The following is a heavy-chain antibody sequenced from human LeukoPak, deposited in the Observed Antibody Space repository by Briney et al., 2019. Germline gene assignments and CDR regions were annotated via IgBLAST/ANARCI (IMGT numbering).Heavy chain of an antibody. CDR1: GYTFTSYD. D-gene: IGHD1-26*01. CDR3: ARANVGAFDY. CDR2: MNPNSVNT. V-gene: IGHV1-8*01. J-gene: IGHJ4*02. Sequence: ASVKVSCKASGYTFTSYDINWVRQATGQRREWMGWMNPNSVNTGYAQKFQCRVTMTRNTSITTAYMELSSLRSDDTAVYYCARANVGAFDYWGQGTLVTVSS.